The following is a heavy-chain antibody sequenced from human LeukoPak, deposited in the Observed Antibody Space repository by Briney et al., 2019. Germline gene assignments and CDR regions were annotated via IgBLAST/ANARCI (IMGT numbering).Heavy chain of an antibody. CDR3: ARAPLLNYYDSSGYYYGWFDP. Sequence: SETLSLTCTVSGGSISSGGYSWSWIRQPPGKGLEWIGYIYHSGSTYYNPSLKSRVTISVDRSKNQFSLKLSSVTAADTAVYYCARAPLLNYYDSSGYYYGWFDPWGQGTLVTVSS. CDR2: IYHSGST. CDR1: GGSISSGGYS. D-gene: IGHD3-22*01. J-gene: IGHJ5*02. V-gene: IGHV4-30-2*01.